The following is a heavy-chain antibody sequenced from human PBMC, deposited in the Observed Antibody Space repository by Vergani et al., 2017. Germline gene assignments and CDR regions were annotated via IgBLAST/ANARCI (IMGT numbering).Heavy chain of an antibody. Sequence: EVQLVESGGGLVQPGGSLRLSCAASGFTFTNFAMTWVRQAPGEGLEWVSGISGSGGTTYYADSVKGRFTISRDNSKNTLYLQMNSLRAEDTAVYYCAKGAQYYDFWSGPAGYYYMDVWGKGTTVTVSS. J-gene: IGHJ6*03. CDR3: AKGAQYYDFWSGPAGYYYMDV. CDR1: GFTFTNFA. V-gene: IGHV3-23*04. CDR2: ISGSGGTT. D-gene: IGHD3-3*01.